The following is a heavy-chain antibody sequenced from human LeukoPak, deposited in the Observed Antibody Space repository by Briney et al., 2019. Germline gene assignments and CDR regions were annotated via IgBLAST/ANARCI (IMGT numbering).Heavy chain of an antibody. D-gene: IGHD3-22*01. V-gene: IGHV4-30-4*08. CDR1: GGSISSGDYY. Sequence: SETLSLTCTVSGGSISSGDYYWRWIRQPPGKGLEWIGYIYYSGSTYYNPSLKSRVTISVDTSKNQFSLKLSSVTAPDTAVYYCARSQSSGYYLYYFDYWGQGTLVTVSS. CDR2: IYYSGST. J-gene: IGHJ4*02. CDR3: ARSQSSGYYLYYFDY.